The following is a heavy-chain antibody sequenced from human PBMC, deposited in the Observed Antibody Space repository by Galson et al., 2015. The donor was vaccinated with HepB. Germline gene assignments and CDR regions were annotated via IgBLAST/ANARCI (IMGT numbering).Heavy chain of an antibody. D-gene: IGHD5-18*01. J-gene: IGHJ4*02. Sequence: SLRLSCAASGFTFSSYAMTWVRQAPGKGLEWVSAISGRGGSTYYADSVKGRFTISRDNSKNTLYLQMNSLRAEDTAVYYCAKVPQVIQLWSTTPGYFDYWGQGTLVTVSS. CDR3: AKVPQVIQLWSTTPGYFDY. CDR1: GFTFSSYA. V-gene: IGHV3-23*01. CDR2: ISGRGGST.